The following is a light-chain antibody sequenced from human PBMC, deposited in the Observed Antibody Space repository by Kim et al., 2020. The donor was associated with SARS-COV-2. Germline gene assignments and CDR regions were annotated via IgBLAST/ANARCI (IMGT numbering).Light chain of an antibody. CDR2: DKN. J-gene: IGLJ1*01. CDR3: NSRDSSGNLYV. V-gene: IGLV3-19*01. CDR1: SLRTYY. Sequence: SSELTQDPAVSVALGQTVSFTCQGDSLRTYYAGWYQQKPGQAPVLVIYDKNNRPSGIPDRFSGSSSGDTASLTITGAQAEDEADYYCNSRDSSGNLYVFGTGTNVTVL.